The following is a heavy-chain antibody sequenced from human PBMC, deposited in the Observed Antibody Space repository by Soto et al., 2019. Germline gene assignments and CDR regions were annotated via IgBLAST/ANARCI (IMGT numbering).Heavy chain of an antibody. J-gene: IGHJ3*02. CDR2: IHTSGST. CDR3: ARDHWGGDDDFDI. V-gene: IGHV4-4*07. Sequence: SETLSLTCTVSGGSISSYYWSWIRQPAGKGLEWIGRIHTSGSTNYNPSLKSRVTMSVDTSKNQFSLKLSSVTAADTAVYYCARDHWGGDDDFDIWGQVTMDTVS. CDR1: GGSISSYY. D-gene: IGHD7-27*01.